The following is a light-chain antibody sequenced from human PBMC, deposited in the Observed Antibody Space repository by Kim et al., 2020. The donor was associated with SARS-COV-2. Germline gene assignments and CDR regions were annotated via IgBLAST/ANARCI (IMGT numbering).Light chain of an antibody. Sequence: PGQSVTISGAGTSSAVGGYNFVSWYQQHPGKAPNLMIYEVSKRPSGVPDRFSGSKSGNTASLTVSGLQAEDEADYYCSSYAGSNNVFGTGTKVTVL. CDR3: SSYAGSNNV. CDR1: SSAVGGYNF. J-gene: IGLJ1*01. CDR2: EVS. V-gene: IGLV2-8*01.